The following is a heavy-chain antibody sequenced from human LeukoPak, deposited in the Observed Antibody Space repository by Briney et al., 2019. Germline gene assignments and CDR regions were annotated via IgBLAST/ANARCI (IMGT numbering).Heavy chain of an antibody. D-gene: IGHD6-13*01. J-gene: IGHJ4*02. Sequence: GGSLRLSCAASGFIFSDYYMSWIRQAPGKGLEWLSYVSSSGYTIYYADSVKGRFTISRDNAKNSLYLQMNSLRVEDTAVYYCARKEYGSSWYAIDYWGQGTLVTVSS. CDR2: VSSSGYTI. CDR3: ARKEYGSSWYAIDY. CDR1: GFIFSDYY. V-gene: IGHV3-11*01.